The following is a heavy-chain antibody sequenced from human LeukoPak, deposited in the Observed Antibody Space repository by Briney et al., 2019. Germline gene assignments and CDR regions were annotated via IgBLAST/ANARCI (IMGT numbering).Heavy chain of an antibody. CDR2: IIPIFGTA. J-gene: IGHJ3*02. Sequence: SVKVSCKASGGTFSSYAISWVRQAPGQGLEWMGRIIPIFGTANYAQKFQGRVTITTDESMGTAYMELSSLRSEDTAVYYCARDRIVAVTAIPYAFDIWGQGTMVTVSS. CDR3: ARDRIVAVTAIPYAFDI. D-gene: IGHD2-21*02. V-gene: IGHV1-69*05. CDR1: GGTFSSYA.